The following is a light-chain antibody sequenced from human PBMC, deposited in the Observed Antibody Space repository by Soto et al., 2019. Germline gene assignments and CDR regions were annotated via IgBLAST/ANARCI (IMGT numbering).Light chain of an antibody. J-gene: IGLJ3*02. CDR3: SSYTTTGTPWV. CDR1: SSDVGGYNY. CDR2: DVT. V-gene: IGLV2-14*01. Sequence: QSALTQPASVSGSPGQSTTISCTGTSSDVGGYNYVSWYQQHPGKAPKLMIYDVTNRPSGVSNRFSGSKSGNTASLTISGLQAEDEADYYCSSYTTTGTPWVFGGGTKLTVL.